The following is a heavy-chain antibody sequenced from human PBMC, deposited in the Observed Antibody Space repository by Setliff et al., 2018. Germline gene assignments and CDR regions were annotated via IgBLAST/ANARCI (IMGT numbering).Heavy chain of an antibody. CDR3: IVNMVRPVTGLDS. Sequence: ASVKVSCKASGHSLTSNHFHWGRQAPGKGLEWMGTINPNDGYTIYSPAFQGRVAMTTDTSTGTAYMELSGLTSADTAIYYCIVNMVRPVTGLDSWGPGTLVTVSS. D-gene: IGHD2-15*01. J-gene: IGHJ4*02. V-gene: IGHV1-46*01. CDR1: GHSLTSNH. CDR2: INPNDGYT.